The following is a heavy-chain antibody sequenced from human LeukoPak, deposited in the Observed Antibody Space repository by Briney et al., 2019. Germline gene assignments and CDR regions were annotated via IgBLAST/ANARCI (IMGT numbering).Heavy chain of an antibody. V-gene: IGHV4-59*08. Sequence: PSETLSLTCTVSGGSIRSDYWSWIRQPPGKGLEWIGYIYYSGTTNSGSTNYNPSLKSRVTISVDTSKNHFSLKLSSVTAADTAVYYCARQKYCSGGSCYHNFDYWGQGTLVTVSS. CDR1: GGSIRSDY. D-gene: IGHD2-15*01. CDR3: ARQKYCSGGSCYHNFDY. CDR2: IYYSGTTNSGST. J-gene: IGHJ4*02.